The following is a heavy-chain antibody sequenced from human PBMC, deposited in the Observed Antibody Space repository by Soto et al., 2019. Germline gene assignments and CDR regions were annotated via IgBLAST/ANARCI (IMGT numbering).Heavy chain of an antibody. CDR3: VRDQRVGSGDYNTFDI. CDR2: ISAYNGNT. J-gene: IGHJ3*02. CDR1: GYTFTSYG. V-gene: IGHV1-18*01. D-gene: IGHD6-19*01. Sequence: ASVKVSCKASGYTFTSYGISWVRQAPGQGLEWMGWISAYNGNTNYAQKLQGRVTMTTDTSTSTAYMELRSLRSDDTAVYYCVRDQRVGSGDYNTFDIWGQGTLVTVSS.